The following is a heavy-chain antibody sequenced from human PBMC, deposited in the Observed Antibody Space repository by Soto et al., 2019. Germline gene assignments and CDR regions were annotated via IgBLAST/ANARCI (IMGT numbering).Heavy chain of an antibody. D-gene: IGHD3-3*01. Sequence: QVQLVESGGGVVQPGTSLRLSCAASGFSFSKYGIHWVRQAPGKGLEWVAIITYDGSNKYYLDFVKGRFTISRDNSRNTAFLQMDSLTAEDTATYYCAKALSEWIPTYCFDSWGQGARVTVTS. J-gene: IGHJ4*02. CDR2: ITYDGSNK. CDR1: GFSFSKYG. CDR3: AKALSEWIPTYCFDS. V-gene: IGHV3-30*18.